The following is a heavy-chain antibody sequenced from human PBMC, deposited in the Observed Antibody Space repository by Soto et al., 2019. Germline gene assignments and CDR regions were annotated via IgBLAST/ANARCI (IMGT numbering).Heavy chain of an antibody. J-gene: IGHJ4*02. D-gene: IGHD4-17*01. CDR3: ARGDYGDPYIDY. CDR1: SGTISSSNW. V-gene: IGHV4-4*02. CDR2: INQSGST. Sequence: PSETLSLTCAVSSGTISSSNWRTWVRQPPGKGLEWIGEINQSGSTDYNPSLKSRVTISVDTSRNQFSLKLSSVTAADTAVYYCARGDYGDPYIDYWGQGTLVTVSS.